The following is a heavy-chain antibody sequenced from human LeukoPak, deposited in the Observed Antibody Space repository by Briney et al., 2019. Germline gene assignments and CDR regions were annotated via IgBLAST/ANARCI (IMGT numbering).Heavy chain of an antibody. Sequence: GGSLRLSCAASGFTFDDYAMHWVRQAPGKGLEWVSDISWNSGSIGYADSVKGRFTISRDNAKNSLYLQMNSLRAEDTALYYCAKALGDYSNYLYYFDYWGQGTLVTVSS. CDR1: GFTFDDYA. V-gene: IGHV3-9*01. CDR3: AKALGDYSNYLYYFDY. J-gene: IGHJ4*02. D-gene: IGHD4-11*01. CDR2: ISWNSGSI.